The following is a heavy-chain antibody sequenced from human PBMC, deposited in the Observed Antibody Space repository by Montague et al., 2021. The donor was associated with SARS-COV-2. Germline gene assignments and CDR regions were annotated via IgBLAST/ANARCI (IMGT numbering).Heavy chain of an antibody. J-gene: IGHJ3*02. D-gene: IGHD6-13*01. Sequence: SETLSLTCTVSGYSINSGYHWGWIRQPPGKGLEWIGSFYHGGSTYYNPSLKSRVTIPGDTSKNQFSLKLSSVTAADTAVYYCARGAGYSSSWYLAFEIWGQGTMVTVSS. CDR1: GYSINSGYH. CDR2: FYHGGST. V-gene: IGHV4-38-2*02. CDR3: ARGAGYSSSWYLAFEI.